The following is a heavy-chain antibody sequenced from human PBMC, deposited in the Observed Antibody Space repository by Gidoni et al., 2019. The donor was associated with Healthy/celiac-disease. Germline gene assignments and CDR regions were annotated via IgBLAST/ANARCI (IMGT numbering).Heavy chain of an antibody. J-gene: IGHJ4*02. V-gene: IGHV2-26*01. CDR3: ARISGYSSSSEKLDY. D-gene: IGHD6-6*01. Sequence: QVTLKESGPVLVTPTETLTLTCTVSGFSLSNARMGVSWIRQPPGKALEWLAHIFSNDEKSYSTSLKSRLTISKDSSKSQVVLTMTNMDPVDTATYYCARISGYSSSSEKLDYWGQGTLVTVSS. CDR1: GFSLSNARMG. CDR2: IFSNDEK.